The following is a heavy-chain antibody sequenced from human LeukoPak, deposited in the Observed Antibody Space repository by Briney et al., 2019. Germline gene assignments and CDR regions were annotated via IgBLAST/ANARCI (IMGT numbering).Heavy chain of an antibody. V-gene: IGHV3-23*01. CDR2: ISGSGGST. J-gene: IGHJ6*04. D-gene: IGHD5-18*01. Sequence: GGSLGLSCAASGFTFSSYAMSWVRQAPGKGLEWVSAISGSGGSTYYADSVKGRFTISRDNSKNTLYLQMNSLRAEDTAVYYCAKTITAMVKCYYGMDVWGKGTTVTVSS. CDR1: GFTFSSYA. CDR3: AKTITAMVKCYYGMDV.